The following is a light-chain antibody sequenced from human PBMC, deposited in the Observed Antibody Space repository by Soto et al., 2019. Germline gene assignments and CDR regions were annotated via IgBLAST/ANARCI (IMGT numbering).Light chain of an antibody. V-gene: IGKV3-20*01. Sequence: EIVLTQSPGTLSLSPGERATLSCRASQSVSSSFFAWYQKKPGQAPRLLIYAASNRATDIPDRFSGSGSGTDFTLTISRPEPEDFALYYCQQYGSSPWTFGQGTKVDIK. CDR2: AAS. CDR1: QSVSSSF. CDR3: QQYGSSPWT. J-gene: IGKJ1*01.